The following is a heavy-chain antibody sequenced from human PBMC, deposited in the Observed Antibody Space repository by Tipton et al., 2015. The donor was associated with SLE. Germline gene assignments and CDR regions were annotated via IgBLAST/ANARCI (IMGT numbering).Heavy chain of an antibody. CDR1: GFTFSSYG. D-gene: IGHD2-21*02. V-gene: IGHV3-30*03. J-gene: IGHJ6*02. Sequence: SLRLSCAASGFTFSSYGMHWVRQAPGKGLEWVAVISYDGYNKYYADSVKGRFTISRDNSKSTLYVQMNSLRAEDTAAYYCARELLPLYGMDVWGQGTTVTVSS. CDR2: ISYDGYNK. CDR3: ARELLPLYGMDV.